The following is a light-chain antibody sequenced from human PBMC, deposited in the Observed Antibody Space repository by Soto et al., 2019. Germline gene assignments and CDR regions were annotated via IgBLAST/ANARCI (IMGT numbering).Light chain of an antibody. CDR2: DTS. CDR1: QSVSSS. V-gene: IGKV3-15*01. CDR3: QQLISFPLT. Sequence: EIVVTQSPATLSVSPGERVTLSCRASQSVSSSLAWYQQRPGQAPRLLIYDTSTRAAGIAARFSGSGSGTEFTLTISSLQSEDSAVYYCQQLISFPLTFGGGTKVDIK. J-gene: IGKJ4*01.